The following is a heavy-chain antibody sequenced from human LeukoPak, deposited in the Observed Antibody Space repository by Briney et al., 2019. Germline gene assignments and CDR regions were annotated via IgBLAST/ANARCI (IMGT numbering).Heavy chain of an antibody. Sequence: GASVKVSFKASGYTFTTYGIGWVRQAPGQGLEWMGWISGYNGNTNYAQKFQGRVTMTTDTSTSTAYMELRSLRSDDTAVYYCARTSHESVLYWSDPWGQGTLVNVSS. CDR3: ARTSHESVLYWSDP. CDR2: ISGYNGNT. J-gene: IGHJ5*02. D-gene: IGHD3-16*01. V-gene: IGHV1-18*01. CDR1: GYTFTTYG.